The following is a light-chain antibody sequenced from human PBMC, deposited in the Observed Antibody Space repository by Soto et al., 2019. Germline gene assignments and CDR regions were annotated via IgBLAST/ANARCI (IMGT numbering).Light chain of an antibody. Sequence: QPVLTQSPSASASLGASVKLTCTLSSGHSSYAIAWHQQQPEEGPRYLMKLDSDGSHTKGDAIPDRFSGSSSGAERYLTISSLQFEDEADYYCQTWGTGIHVVFGGGTKLTVL. J-gene: IGLJ2*01. CDR1: SGHSSYA. CDR3: QTWGTGIHVV. V-gene: IGLV4-69*01. CDR2: LDSDGSH.